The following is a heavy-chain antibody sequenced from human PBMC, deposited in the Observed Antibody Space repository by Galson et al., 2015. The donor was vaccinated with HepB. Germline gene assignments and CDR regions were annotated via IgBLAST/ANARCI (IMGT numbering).Heavy chain of an antibody. Sequence: SLRLSCAASGFTFSSYAMHWVRQAPGKGLEYVSAISSNGGSTYYADSVKGRFTISRDDSKNTLYLQMSSLRAEDTAVYYCVKGTVEYSSSSVWFDPWGQGTLVTVSS. CDR1: GFTFSSYA. CDR2: ISSNGGST. D-gene: IGHD6-6*01. CDR3: VKGTVEYSSSSVWFDP. V-gene: IGHV3-64D*09. J-gene: IGHJ5*02.